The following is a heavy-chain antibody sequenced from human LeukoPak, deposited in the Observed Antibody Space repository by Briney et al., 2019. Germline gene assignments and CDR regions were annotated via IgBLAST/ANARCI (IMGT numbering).Heavy chain of an antibody. V-gene: IGHV3-23*01. CDR1: GFTASSNY. J-gene: IGHJ6*02. CDR2: ISDSGGST. CDR3: GRYYVMDV. Sequence: GGSLRLSCAASGFTASSNYMSWVRQAPGKGLEWVSTISDSGGSTYYADSVKGRFTISRDNSKSTLYLQMNSLRAEDTAVYYCGRYYVMDVWGQGTSVTVSS.